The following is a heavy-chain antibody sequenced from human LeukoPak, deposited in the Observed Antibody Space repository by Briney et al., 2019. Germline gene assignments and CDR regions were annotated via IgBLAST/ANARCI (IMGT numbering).Heavy chain of an antibody. Sequence: PSETLSLTCTVSGGSISSYYWSWIRQPPGKGLEWIGYIYYSGSTNYNPSLKSRVTISVDTSKNQFPLKLSSVTAADTAVYYCARADFHAFYYMDVWGKGTTVTISS. J-gene: IGHJ6*03. CDR3: ARADFHAFYYMDV. D-gene: IGHD3-3*01. CDR2: IYYSGST. V-gene: IGHV4-59*01. CDR1: GGSISSYY.